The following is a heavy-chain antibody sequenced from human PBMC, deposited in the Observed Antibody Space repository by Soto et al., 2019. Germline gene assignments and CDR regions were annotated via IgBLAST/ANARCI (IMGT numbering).Heavy chain of an antibody. J-gene: IGHJ6*03. CDR1: GGTFSSYT. CDR2: IIPILGIA. Sequence: SVKVSCKASGGTFSSYTISWVRQAPGQGLEWMGRIIPILGIANYAQKFQGRVTITADKSTSTAYMELSSLRSEDTAVYYCARGYCSGGSCYFRDTYYYMDVWGKGTTVTVSS. V-gene: IGHV1-69*02. CDR3: ARGYCSGGSCYFRDTYYYMDV. D-gene: IGHD2-15*01.